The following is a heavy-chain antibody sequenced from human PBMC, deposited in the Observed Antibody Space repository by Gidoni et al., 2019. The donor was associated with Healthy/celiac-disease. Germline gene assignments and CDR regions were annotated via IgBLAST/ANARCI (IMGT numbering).Heavy chain of an antibody. V-gene: IGHV3-23*01. CDR1: GFTFSSYA. J-gene: IGHJ6*02. CDR3: AKDPQGYDFWSGYYTNYYYYGMDV. CDR2: ISGSGGST. D-gene: IGHD3-3*01. Sequence: EVQLLESGGGLVQPGGSLRLSCAASGFTFSSYAMSWVRQAPGKGLEWVSAISGSGGSTYYADSVKGRFTISRDNSKNTLYLQMNSLRAEDTAVYYCAKDPQGYDFWSGYYTNYYYYGMDVWGQGTTVTVSS.